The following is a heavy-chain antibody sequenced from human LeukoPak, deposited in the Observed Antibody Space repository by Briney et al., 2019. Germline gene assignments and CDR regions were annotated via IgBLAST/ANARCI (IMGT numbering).Heavy chain of an antibody. J-gene: IGHJ1*01. CDR3: ATGASKVTTDFANY. CDR1: GYSFTNDW. D-gene: IGHD4-17*01. CDR2: IDPRDSYT. Sequence: GESLKISCKGSGYSFTNDWISWVRQMPGKGLEWMGRIDPRDSYTKYSPSFEGHVTISVDKSISSAFLQWNSLKASDTAIYYCATGASKVTTDFANYWGQGTQVAVSS. V-gene: IGHV5-10-1*01.